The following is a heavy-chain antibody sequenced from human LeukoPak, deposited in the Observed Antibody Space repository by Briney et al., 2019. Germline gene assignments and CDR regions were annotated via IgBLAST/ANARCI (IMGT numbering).Heavy chain of an antibody. V-gene: IGHV1-8*03. CDR1: GYTFTSYD. CDR3: ARARSYYDFWSGYYTMGY. J-gene: IGHJ4*02. Sequence: ASVKVSCKASGYTFTSYDINWVRQATGQGLEWMGWMNPNSGNTGYAQKFQGRVTITRNTSISTAYMELSSLRSEDTAVYYCARARSYYDFWSGYYTMGYWGQGTLVTVSS. CDR2: MNPNSGNT. D-gene: IGHD3-3*01.